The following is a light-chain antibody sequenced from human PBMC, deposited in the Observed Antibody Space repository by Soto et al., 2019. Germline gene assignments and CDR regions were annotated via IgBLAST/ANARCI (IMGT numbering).Light chain of an antibody. Sequence: EIVLTQSPGTLSLSPGERATLSCRASQSFNYNSLAWYQQKPGQAPRLLIYGASSRATGVPDRFSGSGSGTDFTLIISKLEPEDFAVYYCQQYGSSSPTFGGGTKVEI. CDR1: QSFNYNS. CDR3: QQYGSSSPT. CDR2: GAS. J-gene: IGKJ4*01. V-gene: IGKV3-20*01.